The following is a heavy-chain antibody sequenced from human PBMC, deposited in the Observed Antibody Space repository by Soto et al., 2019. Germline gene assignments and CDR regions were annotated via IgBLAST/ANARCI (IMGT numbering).Heavy chain of an antibody. V-gene: IGHV4-59*01. J-gene: IGHJ4*01. CDR2: IHNGQTT. CDR1: GDSLTRNY. Sequence: ETLSLTCTVSGDSLTRNYWSWIRQPPGKGLEWLAFIHNGQTTNYNPSLVGRVSVSVDTSKSQLSLNLNSVTAADTAVYYCARTVSGGFDYWGQGILVTVSS. CDR3: ARTVSGGFDY.